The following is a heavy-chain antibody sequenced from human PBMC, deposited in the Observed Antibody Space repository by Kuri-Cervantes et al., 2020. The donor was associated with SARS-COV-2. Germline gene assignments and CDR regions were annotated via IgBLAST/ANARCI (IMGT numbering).Heavy chain of an antibody. Sequence: SETLSLTCTVSGGSISDHYWSWIRQPPGRGLEWIGYIFYSGSTNYNPSLKSRVTISVDTSKNQFSLRLNSVTAADTAVYYCARATSYCGGDCYIFDYWGQGTLVTVSS. J-gene: IGHJ4*02. CDR1: GGSISDHY. CDR2: IFYSGST. V-gene: IGHV4-59*11. D-gene: IGHD2-21*01. CDR3: ARATSYCGGDCYIFDY.